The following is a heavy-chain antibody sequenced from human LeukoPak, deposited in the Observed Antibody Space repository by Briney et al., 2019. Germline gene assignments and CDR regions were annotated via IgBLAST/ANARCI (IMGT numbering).Heavy chain of an antibody. V-gene: IGHV4-38-2*01. Sequence: GSLRLSCAASGFTFSDYYMSWIRQAPGKGLEWIGSIYYSGSTYYNPSLKSRVTISVDRSKNQFSLKLSSVTAADTAVYYCARSGREVDIVATPSGAFDIWGQGTMVTVSS. CDR1: GFTFSDYY. D-gene: IGHD5-12*01. J-gene: IGHJ3*02. CDR3: ARSGREVDIVATPSGAFDI. CDR2: IYYSGST.